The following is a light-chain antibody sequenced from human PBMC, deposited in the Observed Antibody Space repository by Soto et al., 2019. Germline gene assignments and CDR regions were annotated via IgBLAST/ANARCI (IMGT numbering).Light chain of an antibody. CDR1: QSVSSSY. V-gene: IGKV3-20*01. J-gene: IGKJ1*01. CDR3: QQYGSSPWT. CDR2: GAS. Sequence: EIVLTQSPGTLSLSPGERATLSCRASQSVSSSYLAWDQQKPGQAPRLLIYGASSRATGIPDRFSGSGSGTDFTLTISRLEPEAFAVYYCQQYGSSPWTFGPGTKVEIK.